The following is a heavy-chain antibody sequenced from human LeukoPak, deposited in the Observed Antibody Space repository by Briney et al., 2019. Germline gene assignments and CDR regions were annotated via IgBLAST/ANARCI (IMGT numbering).Heavy chain of an antibody. J-gene: IGHJ4*02. CDR2: INHSGST. V-gene: IGHV4-34*01. D-gene: IGHD3-22*01. Sequence: PSETLSLTCAVYGGPFSGYYWSWIRQPPGKGLEWIGEINHSGSTNYNPSLKSRVTISVDTSKNQFSLKLSSVTAADTAVYYCAIQYYYDTSGLSHYWGQGTLVTVSS. CDR3: AIQYYYDTSGLSHY. CDR1: GGPFSGYY.